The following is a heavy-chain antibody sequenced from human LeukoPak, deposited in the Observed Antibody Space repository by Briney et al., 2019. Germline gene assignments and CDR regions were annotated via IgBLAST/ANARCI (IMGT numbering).Heavy chain of an antibody. D-gene: IGHD2-2*01. J-gene: IGHJ4*02. CDR1: GGSFSGYY. CDR3: ARSYQPQTLDY. CDR2: INHSGST. Sequence: PSETLSLTCAVYGGSFSGYYWSWIRQPPGKGLEWIGEINHSGSTNYNPSLKSRVTISVDTSKNQFSLKLSSVTAADTAVYYCARSYQPQTLDYWGQGTLVTVSS. V-gene: IGHV4-34*01.